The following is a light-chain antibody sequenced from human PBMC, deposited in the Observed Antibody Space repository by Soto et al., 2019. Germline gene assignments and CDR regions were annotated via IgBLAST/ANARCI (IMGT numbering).Light chain of an antibody. CDR3: HHYTRT. V-gene: IGKV1-5*01. J-gene: IGKJ1*01. CDR2: DAS. Sequence: DIQMTHSPSSLSASVGDIVTITCRASQSISTWLAWYQQKPGKAPKLLIFDASTLESGVPSRFSGSASGTEFTLTITSLQPDDFATYYCHHYTRTFGQGTKVDIK. CDR1: QSISTW.